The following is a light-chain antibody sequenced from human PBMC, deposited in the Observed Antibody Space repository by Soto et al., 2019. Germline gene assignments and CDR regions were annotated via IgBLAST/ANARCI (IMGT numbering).Light chain of an antibody. CDR3: RQQRNLPPFT. J-gene: IGKJ3*01. V-gene: IGKV3-11*01. CDR2: EAC. Sequence: EIVLTQSPATLSLSPGERATLSCRAGQGVSSYLSCDQQKPGQAPRLLSCEACNRATGRRARFSGSGSGTDFSLTISSRVPEEVAVNYYRQQRNLPPFTFGPGTKVDIK. CDR1: QGVSSY.